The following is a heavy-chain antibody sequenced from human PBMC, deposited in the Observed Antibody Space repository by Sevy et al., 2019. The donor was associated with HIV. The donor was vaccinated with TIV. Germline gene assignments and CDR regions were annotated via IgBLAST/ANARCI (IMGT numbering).Heavy chain of an antibody. CDR1: GFTFSSYR. Sequence: GGSLRLSCAASGFTFSSYRMTWVRQAPGKGLEWVSRISSTSAYINYADSVKGRFTISRDNAKNLLYLQMDSLRAEDTAVYYCARAVVEISTWRPDYWGQGTLVTVSS. D-gene: IGHD5-12*01. J-gene: IGHJ4*02. CDR3: ARAVVEISTWRPDY. CDR2: ISSTSAYI. V-gene: IGHV3-21*01.